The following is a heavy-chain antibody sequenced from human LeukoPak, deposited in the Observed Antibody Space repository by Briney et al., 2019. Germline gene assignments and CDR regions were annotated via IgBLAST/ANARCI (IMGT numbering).Heavy chain of an antibody. D-gene: IGHD3-3*01. CDR3: ARSGVLRFLEWAYDY. J-gene: IGHJ4*02. CDR2: IKQDGSEK. V-gene: IGHV3-7*01. CDR1: GFTFSSYW. Sequence: GGSLRLSCAASGFTFSSYWMSWVRQAPGKGLEWVANIKQDGSEKYYVDSVKGRFTISRDNAKSSLYLQMNSLRAEDTAVYYCARSGVLRFLEWAYDYWGQGTLVTVSS.